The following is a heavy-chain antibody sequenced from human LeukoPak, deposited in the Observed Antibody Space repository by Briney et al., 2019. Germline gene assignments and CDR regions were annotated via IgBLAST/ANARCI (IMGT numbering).Heavy chain of an antibody. D-gene: IGHD6-13*01. CDR1: GFTFSSYA. Sequence: GGSLRLSCAASGFTFSSYAMNWVRQAPGKGLEWVSTISGSGGSTYYADSVKGRFTISRDNSKNTLYLQMNSLRAEDTAVYYCAKEPYSSSGSRYWFDPWGQGTLVTVSS. J-gene: IGHJ5*02. CDR3: AKEPYSSSGSRYWFDP. V-gene: IGHV3-23*01. CDR2: ISGSGGST.